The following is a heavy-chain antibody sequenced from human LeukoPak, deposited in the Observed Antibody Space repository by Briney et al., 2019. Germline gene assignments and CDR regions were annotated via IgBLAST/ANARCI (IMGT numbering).Heavy chain of an antibody. D-gene: IGHD3-22*01. CDR1: GFTFSTYS. CDR3: ARDYYDSSGYSFDY. V-gene: IGHV3-48*01. Sequence: GGSLRLSCAASGFTFSTYSMNWVRQAPGKGLEWVSYISGSSSSISYADSVKGRFTISRDNAKNSPYLQMNSLRAEDTAVYYCARDYYDSSGYSFDYWGQGTLVTVSS. J-gene: IGHJ4*02. CDR2: ISGSSSSI.